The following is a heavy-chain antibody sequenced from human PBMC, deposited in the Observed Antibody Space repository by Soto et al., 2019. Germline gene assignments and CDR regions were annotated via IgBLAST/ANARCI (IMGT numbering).Heavy chain of an antibody. Sequence: SETLSLTCAVSGDSINNYYWSWMRLPAGKGLEWIGRIYSNGNTYYNPSLKSRVSMSVDTSKNQFSLILKTVTAADTAVYYCARGGAVATTAHFDHWGQGTLVTVSS. CDR1: GDSINNYY. J-gene: IGHJ4*02. CDR2: IYSNGNT. D-gene: IGHD5-12*01. CDR3: ARGGAVATTAHFDH. V-gene: IGHV4-4*07.